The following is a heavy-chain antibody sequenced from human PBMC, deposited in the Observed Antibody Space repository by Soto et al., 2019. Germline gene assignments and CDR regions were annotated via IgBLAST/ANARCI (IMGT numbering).Heavy chain of an antibody. CDR2: ISSNSNYI. V-gene: IGHV3-21*01. J-gene: IGHJ4*02. CDR3: GRAFSGGAWSFDY. CDR1: LFTFSTYS. D-gene: IGHD1-26*01. Sequence: TVWSLRLSCTASLFTFSTYSRNWVLHSPFKLLGFFSSISSNSNYIYYADSVKGRFTLSRDNAKNSLYLQMHSLRAEATAVYYCGRAFSGGAWSFDYWGQETLFTVSS.